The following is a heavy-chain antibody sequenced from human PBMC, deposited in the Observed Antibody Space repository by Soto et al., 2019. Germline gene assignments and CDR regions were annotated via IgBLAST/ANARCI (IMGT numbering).Heavy chain of an antibody. V-gene: IGHV1-3*01. CDR1: GYTFTSYA. D-gene: IGHD6-19*01. CDR3: ARWYSSGWYVGYFDY. J-gene: IGHJ4*02. CDR2: INAGNGNT. Sequence: ASVKVSCKASGYTFTSYAMHWVRQAPGQRLEWMGWINAGNGNTKYSQKFQGRVTITRDTSASTAYMELGSLRSEDTAVYYCARWYSSGWYVGYFDYWGQGTLVTVSS.